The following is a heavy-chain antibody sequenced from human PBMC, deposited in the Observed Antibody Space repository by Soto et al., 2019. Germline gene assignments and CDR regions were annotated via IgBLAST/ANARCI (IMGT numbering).Heavy chain of an antibody. V-gene: IGHV1-18*01. CDR1: GYRFTTYG. CDR2: FNPDNQNT. J-gene: IGHJ4*02. CDR3: ARVRFGDPFDF. Sequence: ASVKVSCKVSGYRFTTYGINWVRQAPGQGLEWVGWFNPDNQNTNYAQKFQDRVSLTADSSTNTAYMELRDLRSDDTAVYYCARVRFGDPFDFWGQGSLVTVSS. D-gene: IGHD3-16*01.